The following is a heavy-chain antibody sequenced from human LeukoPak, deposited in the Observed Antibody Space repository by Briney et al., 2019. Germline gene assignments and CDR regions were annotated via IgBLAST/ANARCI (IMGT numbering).Heavy chain of an antibody. CDR1: GGSFSGYY. J-gene: IGHJ4*02. CDR3: ARGLDAVAGTPFDY. V-gene: IGHV4-34*01. D-gene: IGHD6-19*01. Sequence: SETLSLTCAVYGGSFSGYYWSWIPQPPGKGLEWIGEINHSGSTNYNPSLKSRVTISVDTSKSQFSLKLSSVTAADTAVYYCARGLDAVAGTPFDYWGQGTLVTVSS. CDR2: INHSGST.